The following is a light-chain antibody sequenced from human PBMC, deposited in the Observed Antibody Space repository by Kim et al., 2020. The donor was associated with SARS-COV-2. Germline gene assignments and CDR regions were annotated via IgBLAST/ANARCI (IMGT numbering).Light chain of an antibody. CDR2: DSS. Sequence: PGERATPSCRASQSVGTYLAWYQQKPGQAPRLLIYDSSNRATGIPARFSGSGSGTDFTLNISSLESEDFAVYYCQQRSNWPPALTFGGGTKVDIK. V-gene: IGKV3-11*01. CDR1: QSVGTY. J-gene: IGKJ4*01. CDR3: QQRSNWPPALT.